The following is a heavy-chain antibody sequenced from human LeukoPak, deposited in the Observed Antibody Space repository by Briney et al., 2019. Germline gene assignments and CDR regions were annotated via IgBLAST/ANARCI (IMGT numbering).Heavy chain of an antibody. J-gene: IGHJ4*02. D-gene: IGHD3-16*01. Sequence: GGSLRLSCAASGFTFSSYAMSWVRQAPGKGLEWVSGISGSGGSTYYADSVKGRFTISRDNSKNTLYVQMNSLRAEDTAVYYCAEPRLGGELRSFDYWGQGTLVTVSS. CDR3: AEPRLGGELRSFDY. V-gene: IGHV3-23*01. CDR2: ISGSGGST. CDR1: GFTFSSYA.